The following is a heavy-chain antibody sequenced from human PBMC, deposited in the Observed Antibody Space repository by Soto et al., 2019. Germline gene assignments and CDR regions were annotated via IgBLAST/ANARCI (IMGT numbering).Heavy chain of an antibody. Sequence: SETLSLTCTVSGGSISSGGYYWSWIRQHPGKGLEWIGYIYYSGSTYYNPSLKSRVTISVDTSKNQFSLKLSSVTAADTAVYYCARDAASLWGTPLDIWGQGTMVTVSS. CDR3: ARDAASLWGTPLDI. CDR2: IYYSGST. CDR1: GGSISSGGYY. J-gene: IGHJ3*02. D-gene: IGHD3-16*01. V-gene: IGHV4-31*03.